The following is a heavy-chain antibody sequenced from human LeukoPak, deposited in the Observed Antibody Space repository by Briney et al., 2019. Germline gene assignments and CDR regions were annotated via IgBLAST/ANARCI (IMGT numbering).Heavy chain of an antibody. D-gene: IGHD7-27*01. CDR2: IYSGGST. CDR3: ARDNRTGEEY. V-gene: IGHV3-53*01. Sequence: LSGGSLRLSCAASGFTVTSNYMSWVRQAPGKGLEWVSVIYSGGSTYYADSVKGRFTISRDNSKNTLYLQMNSLRAEDTAVYYCARDNRTGEEYWGQGTLVTVSS. CDR1: GFTVTSNY. J-gene: IGHJ4*02.